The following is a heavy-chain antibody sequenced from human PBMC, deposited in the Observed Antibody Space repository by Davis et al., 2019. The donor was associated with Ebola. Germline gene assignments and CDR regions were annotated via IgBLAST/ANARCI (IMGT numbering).Heavy chain of an antibody. V-gene: IGHV5-51*01. J-gene: IGHJ4*02. Sequence: KVSCKGSGYSFTNYWIGWVRQMPGKGLEWMGMIYPGDSDTKYSPSFQGQVTISADKSITTAYLQWSSLKASDTAMYYCAKHRPFGDSAIDFWGQGTLVTVSS. CDR1: GYSFTNYW. D-gene: IGHD4-17*01. CDR3: AKHRPFGDSAIDF. CDR2: IYPGDSDT.